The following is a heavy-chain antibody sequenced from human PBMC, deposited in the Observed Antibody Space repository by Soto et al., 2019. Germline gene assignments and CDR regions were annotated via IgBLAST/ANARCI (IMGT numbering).Heavy chain of an antibody. CDR3: AEDVGGHYCTPTSCLYFFHS. V-gene: IGHV3-23*01. J-gene: IGHJ4*02. D-gene: IGHD2-2*01. CDR2: MSDSGST. CDR1: GFSFNNYA. Sequence: EVQLLESGGGLVQPGGSLRLSCAASGFSFNNYAMNWVRQAPGQGLEWVSTMSDSGSTYYADSVKGRFTISRDNSKNTLYLQMKSLRGEDTAVYFCAEDVGGHYCTPTSCLYFFHSWGRGTLVTVSS.